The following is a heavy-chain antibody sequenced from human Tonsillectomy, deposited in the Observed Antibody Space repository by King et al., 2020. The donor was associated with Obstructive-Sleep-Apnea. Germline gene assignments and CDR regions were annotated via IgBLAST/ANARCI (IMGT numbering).Heavy chain of an antibody. V-gene: IGHV4-31*03. D-gene: IGHD1-14*01. Sequence: QLQESGPGLVKPSQTLSLTCIVSGGSISSDGYYWSWILQPPGKGLEWIAYIYYSGGTYSNPSLKSRFTISVDTSKNQLSLKLSSMTAADTAGYYCARGSPDYFDYWGQGTLVTVSS. J-gene: IGHJ4*02. CDR2: IYYSGGT. CDR3: ARGSPDYFDY. CDR1: GGSISSDGYY.